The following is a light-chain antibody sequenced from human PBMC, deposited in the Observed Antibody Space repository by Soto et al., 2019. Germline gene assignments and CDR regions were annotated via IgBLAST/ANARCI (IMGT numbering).Light chain of an antibody. CDR2: AAS. CDR1: QSISTY. V-gene: IGKV1-39*01. CDR3: QHSYSTPRT. J-gene: IGKJ2*02. Sequence: DIQMTQSPSSLSASVGDRVTITCRASQSISTYLNWYQQKVGKAPKLLIYAASSLQRGVPSRFSGSGSATDFTLTISSLQPEDFATYYCQHSYSTPRTFGQGTKLEIK.